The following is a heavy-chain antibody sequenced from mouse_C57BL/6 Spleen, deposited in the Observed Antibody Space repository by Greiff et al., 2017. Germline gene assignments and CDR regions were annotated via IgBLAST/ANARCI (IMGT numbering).Heavy chain of an antibody. CDR2: INYDGSST. J-gene: IGHJ4*01. CDR3: ARVLPYYAMDY. Sequence: EVHLVESEGGLVQPGSSMKLSCTASGFTFSDYYMAWVRQVPEKGLEWVANINYDGSSTYYLDSLKSRFIISRDNAKNILYLQMSSLKSEDTATYYCARVLPYYAMDYWGQGTSVTVSS. V-gene: IGHV5-16*01. CDR1: GFTFSDYY.